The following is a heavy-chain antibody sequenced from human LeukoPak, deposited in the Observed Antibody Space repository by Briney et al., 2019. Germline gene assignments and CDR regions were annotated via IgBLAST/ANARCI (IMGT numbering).Heavy chain of an antibody. Sequence: ASVKVSCKASGYTFPTYTISWVRQAPGQGLERMGWISAYNGNTNYAQKFQGRITMTTETSTSTASMELRSLRSDAAAVYYCARGTWGVDYWGQGTLVTVSS. CDR1: GYTFPTYT. J-gene: IGHJ4*02. V-gene: IGHV1-18*01. D-gene: IGHD7-27*01. CDR3: ARGTWGVDY. CDR2: ISAYNGNT.